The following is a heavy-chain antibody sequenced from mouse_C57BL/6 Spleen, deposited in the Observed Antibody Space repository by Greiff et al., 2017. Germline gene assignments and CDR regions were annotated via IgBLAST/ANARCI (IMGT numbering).Heavy chain of an antibody. CDR2: IRNKANGYTT. CDR1: GFTFTDYY. V-gene: IGHV7-3*01. Sequence: EVMLVESGGGLVQPGGSLSLSCAASGFTFTDYYMSWVRQPPGKALEWLGFIRNKANGYTTEYSASVKGRFTISRDTSQSILYLQMNALRAEDSDTYYCARSSHYYGTSSYFDYWGKGTTLTVSS. D-gene: IGHD1-1*01. J-gene: IGHJ2*01. CDR3: ARSSHYYGTSSYFDY.